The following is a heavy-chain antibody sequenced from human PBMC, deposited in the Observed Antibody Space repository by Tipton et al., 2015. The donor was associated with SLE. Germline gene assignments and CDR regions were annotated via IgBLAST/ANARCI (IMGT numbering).Heavy chain of an antibody. CDR1: GGSISSGSYY. J-gene: IGHJ4*02. V-gene: IGHV4-61*02. CDR3: ASLPDSSSDFFDY. D-gene: IGHD6-6*01. CDR2: IYTSGST. Sequence: TLSLTCTVSGGSISSGSYYWSWIRQPAGKGLEWIGRIYTSGSTNYNPSLKSRVTISVDTSKNQFSLKLSSVTAADTAVYYCASLPDSSSDFFDYWGQGTLVTVSS.